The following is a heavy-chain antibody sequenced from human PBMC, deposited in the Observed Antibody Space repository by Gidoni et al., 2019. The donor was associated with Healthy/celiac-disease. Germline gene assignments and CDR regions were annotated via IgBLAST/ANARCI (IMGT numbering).Heavy chain of an antibody. V-gene: IGHV3-33*01. J-gene: IGHJ4*02. CDR1: GFTFSSYG. Sequence: QVQLVESGGGVVQPGRSLRLSCAASGFTFSSYGRHWVRQAPGKGLEWVAVRWYDGSNKYYADSVKGRFTISRDNSKNTLYLQMNSLRAEDTAVYYCARELFRNSWALDYWGQGTLVTVSS. CDR2: RWYDGSNK. CDR3: ARELFRNSWALDY. D-gene: IGHD6-13*01.